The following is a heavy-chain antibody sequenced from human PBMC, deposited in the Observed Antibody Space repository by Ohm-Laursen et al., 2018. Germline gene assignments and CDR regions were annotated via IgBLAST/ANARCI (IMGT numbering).Heavy chain of an antibody. Sequence: SLRLSCAASGFTFSSYAMNWVRQAPGKGLVWVSYISTDGTTTTYVDSVKGRFTISRDNAKNTLYLQMHSLRAEDTAVYFCARYPNFDFWGQGSLVTVSS. J-gene: IGHJ4*02. CDR1: GFTFSSYA. V-gene: IGHV3-74*01. CDR3: ARYPNFDF. CDR2: ISTDGTTT.